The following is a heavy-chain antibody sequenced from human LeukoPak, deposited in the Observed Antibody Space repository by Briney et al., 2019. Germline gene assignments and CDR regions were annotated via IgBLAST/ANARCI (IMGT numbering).Heavy chain of an antibody. CDR2: ISSNSAYL. CDR3: ARAHCSGRGCYQRYDGFDI. CDR1: EFTFSDYS. J-gene: IGHJ3*02. D-gene: IGHD2-15*01. Sequence: GGSLRLSCAASEFTFSDYSMNWVRQAPGKGLEWVSSISSNSAYLYYVDSLRGRFTVSRDNAKSSLSLQMNSLRVEDTAVYYCARAHCSGRGCYQRYDGFDIWGQGTVVTVSS. V-gene: IGHV3-21*01.